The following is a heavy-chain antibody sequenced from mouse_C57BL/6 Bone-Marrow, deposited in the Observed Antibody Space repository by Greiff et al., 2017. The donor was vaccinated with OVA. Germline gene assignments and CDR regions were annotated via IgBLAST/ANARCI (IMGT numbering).Heavy chain of an antibody. CDR1: GYTFTSYW. Sequence: QVQLQQPGAELVMPGASVKLSCKASGYTFTSYWMHWVKQRPGQGLEWIGEIGPADSDTNYNQKFKGKSTLTVDTSSSTAYMQLSSLTSEDSAVYYCARDNYDKGTCFAYWGQGTLVTVSA. V-gene: IGHV1-69*01. J-gene: IGHJ3*01. CDR3: ARDNYDKGTCFAY. D-gene: IGHD2-12*01. CDR2: IGPADSDT.